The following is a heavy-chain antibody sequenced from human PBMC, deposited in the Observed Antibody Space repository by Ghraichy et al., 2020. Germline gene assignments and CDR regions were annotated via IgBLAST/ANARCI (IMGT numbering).Heavy chain of an antibody. Sequence: GESLNISCAASGFTFSSYSMNWVRQAPGKGLEWVSYISSSSSTIYYADSVKGRFTISRDNAKNSLYLQMNSLRDEDTAVYYCARDSPGITGTTGTYIDYWGQGTLVTVSS. CDR3: ARDSPGITGTTGTYIDY. D-gene: IGHD1-7*01. CDR1: GFTFSSYS. V-gene: IGHV3-48*02. CDR2: ISSSSSTI. J-gene: IGHJ4*02.